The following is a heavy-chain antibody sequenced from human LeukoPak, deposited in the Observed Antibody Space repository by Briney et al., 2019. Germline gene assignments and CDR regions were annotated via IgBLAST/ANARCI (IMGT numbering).Heavy chain of an antibody. CDR2: IYSGGST. Sequence: GGSLRLSCAASGFTVSSNYMSWVRQAPGKGLEWVSVIYSGGSTYYADSVKGRFTISRDNSKNTLYLQMNSLRAEDTAVYYCARGGASSSWFIDYWGQGTLVTVSS. J-gene: IGHJ4*02. V-gene: IGHV3-66*01. D-gene: IGHD6-13*01. CDR1: GFTVSSNY. CDR3: ARGGASSSWFIDY.